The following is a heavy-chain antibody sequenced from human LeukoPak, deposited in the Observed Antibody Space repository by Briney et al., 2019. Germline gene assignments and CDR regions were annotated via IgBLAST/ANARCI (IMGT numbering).Heavy chain of an antibody. J-gene: IGHJ4*02. CDR3: AREMSVSALFDH. CDR1: GFTFSTYG. D-gene: IGHD3-3*01. CDR2: IPYDGSNK. Sequence: GGSLRLSCEASGFTFSTYGMHWVRQAPGKGLEWVAVIPYDGSNKNYGDSVKGRFTISRDNSKNTLYLQMNSLRAEDTAVYYCAREMSVSALFDHWGQGKLVTVSS. V-gene: IGHV3-30*03.